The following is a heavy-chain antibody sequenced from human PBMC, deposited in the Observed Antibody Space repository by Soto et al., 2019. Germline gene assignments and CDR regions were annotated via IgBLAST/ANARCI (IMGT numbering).Heavy chain of an antibody. CDR2: IYPGDSDT. Sequence: RGESLKISCKGSGYSFTSYWIGWVRQMPGKGLEWMGIIYPGDSDTRYSPSFQGQVTISADKSISTAYLQWSSLKASDTAMYYCASRGAPSSSWYSGAFDIWGQGTMVTVSS. CDR1: GYSFTSYW. J-gene: IGHJ3*02. V-gene: IGHV5-51*01. CDR3: ASRGAPSSSWYSGAFDI. D-gene: IGHD6-13*01.